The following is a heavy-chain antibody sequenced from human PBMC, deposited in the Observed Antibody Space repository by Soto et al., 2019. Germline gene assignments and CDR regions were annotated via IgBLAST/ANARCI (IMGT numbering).Heavy chain of an antibody. D-gene: IGHD6-6*01. CDR2: INPSGGST. V-gene: IGHV1-46*01. J-gene: IGHJ6*02. CDR3: ARDLIAARPHIFPVLVSYGMDV. Sequence: ASVKVSCKASGYTLTSYYMHWVRQAPGQGLEWMGIINPSGGSTSYAQKFQGRVTMTRDTSTSTVYMELSSLRSEDTAVYYCARDLIAARPHIFPVLVSYGMDVWGQGTTVTVSS. CDR1: GYTLTSYY.